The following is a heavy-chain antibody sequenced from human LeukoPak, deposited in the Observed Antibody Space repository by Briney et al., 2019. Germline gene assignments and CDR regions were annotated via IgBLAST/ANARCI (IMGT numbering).Heavy chain of an antibody. CDR2: ISGSGGST. CDR1: GFTFSSYG. J-gene: IGHJ4*02. V-gene: IGHV3-23*01. Sequence: GGSLRLSCAASGFTFSSYGMSWVRQAPGKGLEWVSAISGSGGSTYYADSVKGRFTISRDSSKNTLYLQMNSLRAEDTAVYYCAKYADSSSWHYYFAYWGQGTLVTVPS. D-gene: IGHD6-13*01. CDR3: AKYADSSSWHYYFAY.